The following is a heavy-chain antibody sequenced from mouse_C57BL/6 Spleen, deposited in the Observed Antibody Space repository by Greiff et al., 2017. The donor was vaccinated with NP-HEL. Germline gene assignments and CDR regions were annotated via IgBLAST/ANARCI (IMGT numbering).Heavy chain of an antibody. V-gene: IGHV5-12*01. CDR1: GFTFSDYY. D-gene: IGHD4-1*01. CDR3: ASQAGTGTPFAY. CDR2: ISNGGGST. Sequence: EVHLVESGGGLVQPGGSLKLSCAASGFTFSDYYMYWVRQTPEKRLEWVAYISNGGGSTYYPDTVKGRFTISRDNAKNTLYLQMSRLKSEDTAMYYCASQAGTGTPFAYWGQGTLVTVSA. J-gene: IGHJ3*01.